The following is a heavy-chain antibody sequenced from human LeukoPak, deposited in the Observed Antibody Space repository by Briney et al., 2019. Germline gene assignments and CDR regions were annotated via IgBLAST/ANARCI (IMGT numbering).Heavy chain of an antibody. CDR1: GGSISSYY. CDR3: ARSYGSGVRDWFDP. CDR2: IYYSGST. Sequence: SETLSLTCTVSGGSISSYYWSWIRQPPGKGLERIGYIYYSGSTNYNPSLKSRVTISVDTSKNQFSLKLSSVTAADTAVYYCARSYGSGVRDWFDPWGQGTLVTVSS. J-gene: IGHJ5*02. V-gene: IGHV4-59*01. D-gene: IGHD3-10*01.